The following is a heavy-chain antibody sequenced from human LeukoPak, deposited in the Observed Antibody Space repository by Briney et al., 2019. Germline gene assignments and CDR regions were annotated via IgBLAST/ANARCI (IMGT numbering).Heavy chain of an antibody. Sequence: ASVKVTCKASVYTFTNYDINWVRQATGQGLVWMGWMNPNSGNTGYAQKFQGRVTMTRNTSISTAYMELSSLRSEDTAVYYCARGCLYSGYDFDYWGQGTLVTVSS. J-gene: IGHJ4*02. D-gene: IGHD5-12*01. CDR3: ARGCLYSGYDFDY. V-gene: IGHV1-8*01. CDR2: MNPNSGNT. CDR1: VYTFTNYD.